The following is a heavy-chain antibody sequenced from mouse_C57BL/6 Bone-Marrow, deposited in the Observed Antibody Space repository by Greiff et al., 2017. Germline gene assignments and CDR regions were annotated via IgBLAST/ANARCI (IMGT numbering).Heavy chain of an antibody. CDR2: IHPNSGST. D-gene: IGHD1-1*01. CDR1: GYTFTSYW. CDR3: AREDTTVVSDY. Sequence: QVQLQQPGAELVKPGASVKLSCKASGYTFTSYWMHWVKQRPGQGLEWIGMIHPNSGSTNYNEKFKSKATLTVDKSSSTAYMQLSSLTSEDSAVYYCAREDTTVVSDYWGQGTTLTVSS. V-gene: IGHV1-64*01. J-gene: IGHJ2*01.